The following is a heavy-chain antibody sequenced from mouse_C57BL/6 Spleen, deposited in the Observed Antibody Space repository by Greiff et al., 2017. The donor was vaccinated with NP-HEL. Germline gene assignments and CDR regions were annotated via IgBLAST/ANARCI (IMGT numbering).Heavy chain of an antibody. CDR1: GFTFSSYG. V-gene: IGHV5-6*01. J-gene: IGHJ1*03. Sequence: EVQGVESGGDLVKPGGSLKLSCAASGFTFSSYGMSWVRQTPDKRLEWVATISSGGSYTYYPDSVKGRFTISRDNAKNTLYLQMSSLKSEDTARYYCARVRNWGYFDVWGTGTTVTVSS. CDR3: ARVRNWGYFDV. CDR2: ISSGGSYT. D-gene: IGHD4-1*01.